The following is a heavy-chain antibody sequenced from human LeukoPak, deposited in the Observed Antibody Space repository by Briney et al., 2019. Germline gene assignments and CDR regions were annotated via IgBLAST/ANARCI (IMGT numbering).Heavy chain of an antibody. J-gene: IGHJ3*02. CDR2: INHSGST. D-gene: IGHD1-26*01. Sequence: SETLSLTCAVYGGSFGGYYWSWIRQPPGKGLEWIGEINHSGSTNYNPSLKSRVTISVDTSKNQFSLKLSSVTAADTAVYYCARVWEPRAHDAFDIWGQGTMVTVSS. V-gene: IGHV4-34*01. CDR3: ARVWEPRAHDAFDI. CDR1: GGSFGGYY.